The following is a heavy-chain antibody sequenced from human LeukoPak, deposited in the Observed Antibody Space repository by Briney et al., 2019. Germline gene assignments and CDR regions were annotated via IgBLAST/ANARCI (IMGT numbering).Heavy chain of an antibody. J-gene: IGHJ4*02. CDR1: GGSVSSGGYY. D-gene: IGHD2-21*01. CDR2: IQSSGST. Sequence: SETLSLTCTVSGGSVSSGGYYWSWIRQPAGKGLEWIGRIQSSGSTEYNPSLKSRVAISIDTSKNQFSLKLSSVTAAGTAVYYCARGGHSDFDFWGQGTLVTVSS. V-gene: IGHV4-61*02. CDR3: ARGGHSDFDF.